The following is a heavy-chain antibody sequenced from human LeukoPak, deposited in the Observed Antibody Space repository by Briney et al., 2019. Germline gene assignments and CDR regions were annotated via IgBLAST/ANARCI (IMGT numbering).Heavy chain of an antibody. CDR3: ARAPSSSSAYFDY. Sequence: SETLSLTCAVYGGSFSGYYWSWIHQPPGKGLEWIGEINHSGSTNYNPSLKSRVTISVDTSKNQFSLKLSSVTAADTAVYYCARAPSSSSAYFDYWGQGTLVTVSS. CDR2: INHSGST. J-gene: IGHJ4*02. D-gene: IGHD6-6*01. V-gene: IGHV4-34*01. CDR1: GGSFSGYY.